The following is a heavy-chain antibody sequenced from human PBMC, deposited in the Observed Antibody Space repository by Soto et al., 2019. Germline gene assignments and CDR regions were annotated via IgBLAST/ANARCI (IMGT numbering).Heavy chain of an antibody. CDR2: ISYDGSNK. J-gene: IGHJ4*02. CDR3: AIVLFVEMATTEVFDY. Sequence: GSLRLSGAASGFTFSSYAMHWVRQAPGKGLEWVAVISYDGSNKYYADSVKGRFTISRDNSKNTLYLQMNSLRAEDTAVYYCAIVLFVEMATTEVFDYWGQGTLVTVSS. CDR1: GFTFSSYA. D-gene: IGHD5-12*01. V-gene: IGHV3-30-3*01.